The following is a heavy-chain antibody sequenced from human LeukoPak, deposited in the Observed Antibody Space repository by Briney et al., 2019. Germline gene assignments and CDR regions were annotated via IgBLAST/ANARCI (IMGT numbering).Heavy chain of an antibody. CDR3: ARDVGGGMVRGVRYYFDY. CDR2: INPSGGST. V-gene: IGHV1-46*03. Sequence: ASVKVSCKASGYTFTSYYMHWVRQAPGQGLEWMGIINPSGGSTSYAQKFQGRVTMTRDTSTSTVYMELSSLRSEDTAVYYCARDVGGGMVRGVRYYFDYWGPGTLVTVSS. D-gene: IGHD3-10*01. CDR1: GYTFTSYY. J-gene: IGHJ4*02.